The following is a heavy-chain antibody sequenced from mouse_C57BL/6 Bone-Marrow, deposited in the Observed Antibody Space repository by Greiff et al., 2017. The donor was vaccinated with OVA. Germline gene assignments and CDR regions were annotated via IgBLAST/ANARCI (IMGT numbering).Heavy chain of an antibody. CDR3: ARPFHSKGDMGY. Sequence: EVQLVESGGGLVQPGGSLKLSCAASGFTFSDYGMAWVRQAPRKGPEWVAFISNLAYSIYYADTVTGRFTISRENAKNTPYLGRSSLRSEDTAMDYCARPFHSKGDMGYWGQGTSVTVSA. J-gene: IGHJ4*01. CDR2: ISNLAYSI. CDR1: GFTFSDYG. D-gene: IGHD2-5*01. V-gene: IGHV5-15*01.